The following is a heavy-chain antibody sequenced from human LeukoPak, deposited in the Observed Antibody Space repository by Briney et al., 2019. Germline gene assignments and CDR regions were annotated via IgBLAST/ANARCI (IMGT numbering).Heavy chain of an antibody. D-gene: IGHD6-19*01. CDR1: GFTFSSYG. V-gene: IGHV3-30*18. CDR3: AKDRPKLRAVAGTSFFDY. Sequence: GGSLGLSCAASGFTFSSYGMHWVRQAPGKGLEWVAVISYDGSNKYYADSVKGRFTISRDNSKNTLYLQLNSLRAEDTAVYYCAKDRPKLRAVAGTSFFDYWGQGTLVTVSS. J-gene: IGHJ4*02. CDR2: ISYDGSNK.